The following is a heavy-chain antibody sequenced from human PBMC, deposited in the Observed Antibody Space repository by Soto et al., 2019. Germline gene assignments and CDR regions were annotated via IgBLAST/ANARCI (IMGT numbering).Heavy chain of an antibody. CDR2: IIPIFGTA. CDR1: GGTFSSYA. CDR3: ARLLTGTTGIDY. J-gene: IGHJ4*02. Sequence: GASVKVSCKASGGTFSSYAISWVRQAPGQGLEWMGGIIPIFGTANYAQKFQGRVTITADESTSTAYMELSSLRSEDTAVYYCARLLTGTTGIDYWGQGTLVTVSS. V-gene: IGHV1-69*13. D-gene: IGHD1-7*01.